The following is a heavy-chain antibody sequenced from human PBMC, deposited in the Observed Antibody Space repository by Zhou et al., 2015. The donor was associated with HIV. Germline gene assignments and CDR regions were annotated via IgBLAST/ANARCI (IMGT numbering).Heavy chain of an antibody. CDR2: MNTNGGQT. D-gene: IGHD1-26*01. J-gene: IGHJ4*02. Sequence: LVQSGTEVRKPGSSVKVSCKANGGTFSGSDLSWVRQAPGQRPEWMGWMNTNGGQTGYAQKFQGRVTMTRDTSINTAYMELSGLTSEDTAIYYCTRGRWEVPDAYWGQGSLVTVSP. CDR3: TRGRWEVPDAY. V-gene: IGHV1-8*02. CDR1: GGTFSGSD.